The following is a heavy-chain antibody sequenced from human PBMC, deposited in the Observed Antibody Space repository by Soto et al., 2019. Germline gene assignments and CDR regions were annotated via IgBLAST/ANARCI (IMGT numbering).Heavy chain of an antibody. CDR3: ARVSSDNRITIFGVVINRPYYYGMDV. J-gene: IGHJ6*02. CDR1: GYTFTSYD. Sequence: ASVKVSCKASGYTFTSYDINWVRQATGQGLEWMGWMNPNSGNTGYAQKFQGRVTMTSNTSISTAYLEMSSLRSEDTAVHYCARVSSDNRITIFGVVINRPYYYGMDVWGQGTPVTVSS. V-gene: IGHV1-8*01. D-gene: IGHD3-3*01. CDR2: MNPNSGNT.